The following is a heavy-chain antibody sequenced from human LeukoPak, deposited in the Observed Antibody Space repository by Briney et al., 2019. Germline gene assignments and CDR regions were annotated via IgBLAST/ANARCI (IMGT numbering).Heavy chain of an antibody. CDR2: ISGSGGST. Sequence: GGSLRLSCAASGFSFSSYAMSWVRQAPGKGLEWVSAISGSGGSTYYADSVKGRFTISRDNSKNTLYLQMNSLRAEDTAVYYCAKDGLELLYYYYMDVWGKGTTVTVSS. V-gene: IGHV3-23*01. D-gene: IGHD1-7*01. CDR3: AKDGLELLYYYYMDV. J-gene: IGHJ6*03. CDR1: GFSFSSYA.